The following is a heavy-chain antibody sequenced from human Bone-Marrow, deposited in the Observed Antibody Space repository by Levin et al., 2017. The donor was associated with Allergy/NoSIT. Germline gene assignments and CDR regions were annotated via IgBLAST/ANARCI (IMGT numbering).Heavy chain of an antibody. J-gene: IGHJ4*02. Sequence: PGGSLRLSCAASGFTFSSYWMSWVRQAPGKGLEWVANIKQDGSEKYYVDSVKGRFTISRDNAKNSLYLQMNSLRAEDTAVYYCARAGITMVRGVLIYYWGQGTLVTVSS. CDR3: ARAGITMVRGVLIYY. D-gene: IGHD3-10*01. CDR1: GFTFSSYW. CDR2: IKQDGSEK. V-gene: IGHV3-7*01.